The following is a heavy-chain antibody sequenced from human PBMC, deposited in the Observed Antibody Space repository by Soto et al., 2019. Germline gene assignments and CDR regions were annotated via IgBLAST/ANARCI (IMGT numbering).Heavy chain of an antibody. Sequence: ESGGGLVQPGGSLRLSCAASGFTFSSYAMSWVRQAPGKGLEWVSVISGSGDSTYYADSVRGRFTISRDNSKNTLYLQMNSLRAEDTAVYYCAKDRDGAAAGPTKFYGMDVWGQGTTVTVS. CDR2: ISGSGDST. CDR1: GFTFSSYA. D-gene: IGHD6-13*01. CDR3: AKDRDGAAAGPTKFYGMDV. V-gene: IGHV3-23*01. J-gene: IGHJ6*02.